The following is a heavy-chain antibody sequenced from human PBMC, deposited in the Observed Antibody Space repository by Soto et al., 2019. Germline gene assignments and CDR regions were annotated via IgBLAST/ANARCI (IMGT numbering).Heavy chain of an antibody. Sequence: ASVKVSCKVSGYTLTELSMHWVRQAPGKGLEWMGGFDPEDGETIYAQKFQGRVTMTEETSTDTAYMELSSLRSEDTAVYFCATRGMLRKGPSHFDHWGQGTPVTVSP. V-gene: IGHV1-24*01. CDR1: GYTLTELS. J-gene: IGHJ4*02. CDR2: FDPEDGET. D-gene: IGHD2-8*01. CDR3: ATRGMLRKGPSHFDH.